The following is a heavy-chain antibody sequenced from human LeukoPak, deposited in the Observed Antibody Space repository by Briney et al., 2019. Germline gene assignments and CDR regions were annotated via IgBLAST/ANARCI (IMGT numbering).Heavy chain of an antibody. D-gene: IGHD2-8*01. CDR3: ARNLDYCTNGVCLVYYMDV. Sequence: SETLSLTCAVYGGSFSGYYWSWIRQPPGKGLEWIGYIYYSGSTNYNPSLKSRVTISVDTSKNQFSLKLSSVTAADTAVYYCARNLDYCTNGVCLVYYMDVWGKGTTVTVSS. CDR2: IYYSGST. CDR1: GGSFSGYY. V-gene: IGHV4-59*01. J-gene: IGHJ6*03.